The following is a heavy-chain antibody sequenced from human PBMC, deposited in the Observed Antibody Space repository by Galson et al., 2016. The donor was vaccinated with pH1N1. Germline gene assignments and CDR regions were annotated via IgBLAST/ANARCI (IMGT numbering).Heavy chain of an antibody. Sequence: SVKVSCKASGYTFTREYIHWVRQAPGQGLEWMGVIDPSNGGTTYSQKFQGLVTMTRDTSTNTGYMELSGLKSEDTAVYPCNRDLGRLRDYWGQGTLVTVSS. CDR2: IDPSNGGT. CDR1: GYTFTREY. D-gene: IGHD7-27*01. CDR3: NRDLGRLRDY. V-gene: IGHV1-46*01. J-gene: IGHJ4*02.